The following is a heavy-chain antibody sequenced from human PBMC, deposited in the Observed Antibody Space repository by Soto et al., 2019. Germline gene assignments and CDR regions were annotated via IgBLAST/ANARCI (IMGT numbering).Heavy chain of an antibody. D-gene: IGHD2-8*01. V-gene: IGHV1-2*04. J-gene: IGHJ3*02. Sequence: ASVKVSCKASGYTFTSYAMHWVRQAPGQRLEWMGWINPNNGDTKYAQKFQGWVTMTRDTSISTAYMELSRLRSDDTAVYYCARNIVLRAHDAFDIWGQGTMVTVSS. CDR2: INPNNGDT. CDR3: ARNIVLRAHDAFDI. CDR1: GYTFTSYA.